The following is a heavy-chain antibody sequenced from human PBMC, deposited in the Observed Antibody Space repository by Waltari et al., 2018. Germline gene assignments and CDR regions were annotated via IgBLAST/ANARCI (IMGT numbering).Heavy chain of an antibody. CDR3: AKDSSGPASVSTFLQIFDWFDP. CDR1: GFTFSSYA. J-gene: IGHJ5*02. Sequence: EVQLLESWGGLVQPGGSLSFSCAVSGFTFSSYAMSWVRQAAGKGLEWVSAISGSGGSTYYADSVKGRLNISRENSKNTLYLQINRLRAEDTAVYYCAKDSSGPASVSTFLQIFDWFDPWGQVTLVTVSS. CDR2: ISGSGGST. D-gene: IGHD3-3*01. V-gene: IGHV3-23*01.